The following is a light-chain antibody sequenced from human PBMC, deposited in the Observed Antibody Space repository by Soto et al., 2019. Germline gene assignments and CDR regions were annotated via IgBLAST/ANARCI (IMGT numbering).Light chain of an antibody. V-gene: IGKV3-15*01. J-gene: IGKJ4*01. Sequence: MTQSPSTLSASVGDRVTITCRASQSISSNLAWYQQKPGQAPRLLMFRTSSRATGFPARFSGSGSGTEFNLTISSLKSEDFGVYYCQQYNNWPRATFGGGTKVDIK. CDR2: RTS. CDR1: QSISSN. CDR3: QQYNNWPRAT.